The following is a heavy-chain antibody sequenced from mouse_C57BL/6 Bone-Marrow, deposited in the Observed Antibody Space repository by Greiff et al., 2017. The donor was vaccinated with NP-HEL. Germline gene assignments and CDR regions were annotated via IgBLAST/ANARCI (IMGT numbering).Heavy chain of an antibody. D-gene: IGHD5-1*01. J-gene: IGHJ3*01. V-gene: IGHV5-12*01. CDR3: ARHADEYGGFAY. CDR2: ISNGGGST. CDR1: GFTFSDYY. Sequence: EVKLVESGGGLVQPGGSLKLSCAASGFTFSDYYMYWVRQTPEKRLEWVAYISNGGGSTYYPDTVKGRFTISRDNAKNTLYLQMSRLKSEDTAMYYCARHADEYGGFAYWGQGTLVTVSA.